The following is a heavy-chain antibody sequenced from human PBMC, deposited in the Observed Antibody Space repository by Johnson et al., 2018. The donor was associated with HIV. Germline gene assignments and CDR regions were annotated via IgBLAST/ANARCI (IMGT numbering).Heavy chain of an antibody. CDR3: ARGPILEWLSVDGFDI. Sequence: QMQLVESGGGVVQPGRSLRLSCAASGFTFSSYAMHWVRQTPGKGLEWVALLSDDGNNKYYADSVKGRFTISRDNSKNTLYLQMNSLRVEDTTMYYCARGPILEWLSVDGFDIWGQGTMVTVSS. CDR2: LSDDGNNK. CDR1: GFTFSSYA. D-gene: IGHD3-3*01. V-gene: IGHV3-30-3*01. J-gene: IGHJ3*02.